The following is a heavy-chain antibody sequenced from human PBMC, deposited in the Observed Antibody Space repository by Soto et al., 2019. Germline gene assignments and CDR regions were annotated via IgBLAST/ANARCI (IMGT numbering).Heavy chain of an antibody. CDR2: VSPNGQGI. Sequence: GGSLRLSCAASGFTLGRYGMSWVRQAPGKGLEWVSAVSPNGQGIYYADSVKGRFTISRDNAKNSLNLHMISLRAEDTAVYYCARGNAMDVWAQGTTVTVS. CDR3: ARGNAMDV. J-gene: IGHJ6*02. V-gene: IGHV3-21*06. CDR1: GFTLGRYG.